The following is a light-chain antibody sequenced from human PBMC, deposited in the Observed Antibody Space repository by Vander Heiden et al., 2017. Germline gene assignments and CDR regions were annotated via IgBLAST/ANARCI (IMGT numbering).Light chain of an antibody. CDR3: LQSASTPNT. V-gene: IGKV1-39*01. CDR2: AAS. J-gene: IGKJ4*01. Sequence: DIQMTQSPSSLSASVGDRVTITCRASQSISSYLNWYQQKPGKAPKLLIYAASSLQSGVPSRFSGSGSGTDFTLTISRLQPEDFATYYCLQSASTPNTFGGGTKLEIK. CDR1: QSISSY.